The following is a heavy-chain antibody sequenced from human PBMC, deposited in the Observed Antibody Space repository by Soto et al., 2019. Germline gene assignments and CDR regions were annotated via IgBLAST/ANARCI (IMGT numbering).Heavy chain of an antibody. V-gene: IGHV3-23*01. CDR1: GFTFSSYA. Sequence: GGSLRLSCAASGFTFSSYAMSWVRQVPGKGLEWVSAISGSGGSTYYADSVKGRFTISRDNSKNTLYLQMNSLRAEDTAVYYCAKDPGTYYDFWSGPYYFDYWGQGTLVTVSS. CDR2: ISGSGGST. D-gene: IGHD3-3*01. J-gene: IGHJ4*02. CDR3: AKDPGTYYDFWSGPYYFDY.